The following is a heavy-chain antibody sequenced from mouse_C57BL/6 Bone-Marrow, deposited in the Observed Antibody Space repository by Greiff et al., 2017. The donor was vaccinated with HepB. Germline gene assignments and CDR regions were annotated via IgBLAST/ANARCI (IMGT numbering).Heavy chain of an antibody. CDR2: INYDGSST. D-gene: IGHD1-1*01. CDR3: ARDQKSGSSYSYWDFDV. Sequence: EVHLVESEGGLVQPGSSMKLSCTASGFTFSDYYMAWVRQVPEKGLEWVANINYDGSSTYYLDSLKSRFIISRDNAKNILYLQMSSLKSEDTATYYSARDQKSGSSYSYWDFDVWGTVTTVTVAS. CDR1: GFTFSDYY. J-gene: IGHJ1*03. V-gene: IGHV5-16*01.